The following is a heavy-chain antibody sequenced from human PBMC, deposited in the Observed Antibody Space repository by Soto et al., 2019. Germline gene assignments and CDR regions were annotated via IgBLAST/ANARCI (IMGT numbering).Heavy chain of an antibody. CDR1: GYTFTSYD. CDR2: MNPNSGNT. J-gene: IGHJ6*03. V-gene: IGHV1-8*01. Sequence: ASVKLSCKASGYTFTSYDINWGRQATEQGLEWMGWMNPNSGNTGYAQKFQGRVTMTRNTSISTAYMELSSLRSEDTAVYYCARGQRAFRAYYYYMDVWGKGTTVTVSS. CDR3: ARGQRAFRAYYYYMDV.